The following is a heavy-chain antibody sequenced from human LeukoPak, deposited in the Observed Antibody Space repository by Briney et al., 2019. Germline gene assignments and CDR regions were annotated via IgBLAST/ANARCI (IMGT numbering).Heavy chain of an antibody. J-gene: IGHJ4*02. Sequence: GGSLRLSCAASGFTFSNTWMNWVRQAPGKGLEWVGRIQSKTDGGTTEYAAPVKGRFTISRDDSKTTLYPQMNSLKTEDTAVYYCATLTVRGVINIWGQGTLVTVSS. V-gene: IGHV3-15*01. D-gene: IGHD3-10*01. CDR3: ATLTVRGVINI. CDR2: IQSKTDGGTT. CDR1: GFTFSNTW.